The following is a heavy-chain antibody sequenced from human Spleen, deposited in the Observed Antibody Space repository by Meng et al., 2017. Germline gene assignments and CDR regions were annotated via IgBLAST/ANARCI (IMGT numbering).Heavy chain of an antibody. V-gene: IGHV1-24*01. CDR3: ATGPRGAISLTLDY. CDR1: GYTLSEIS. J-gene: IGHJ4*02. D-gene: IGHD3-10*01. Sequence: QVQLVQSGAEVKKPGASVKVSCKVSGYTLSEISIYWVRQTPGKGLEWMGGFDPEDGQTVYAQNFQDRVTMTEDTFTDTSYMELRSLTSEDTAVYYCATGPRGAISLTLDYWGQGTLVTVSS. CDR2: FDPEDGQT.